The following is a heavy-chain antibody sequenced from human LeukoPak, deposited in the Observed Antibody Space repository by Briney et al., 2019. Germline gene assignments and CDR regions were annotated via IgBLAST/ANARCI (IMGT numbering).Heavy chain of an antibody. Sequence: SETLSLTCTVSGGSISSHYWSWIRQPPGKGLEWIGYIYYSGSTNYNPSLKSRVTISVDTSKNQFSLKLSSVTAADTAVYYSARGGPSEDDSFYIWGQGTMVTVSS. CDR2: IYYSGST. CDR3: ARGGPSEDDSFYI. CDR1: GGSISSHY. V-gene: IGHV4-59*11. D-gene: IGHD6-25*01. J-gene: IGHJ3*02.